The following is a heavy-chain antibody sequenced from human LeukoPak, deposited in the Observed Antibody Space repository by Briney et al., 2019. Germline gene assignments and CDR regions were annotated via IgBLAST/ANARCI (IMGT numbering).Heavy chain of an antibody. V-gene: IGHV3-33*01. CDR2: IWFDGSNQ. J-gene: IGHJ3*02. D-gene: IGHD5-24*01. CDR1: GFIFSNYG. CDR3: ARGEMATIKGGGAFDI. Sequence: GRSLRLSCAASGFIFSNYGMHWVRQAPGKGLEWVAVIWFDGSNQYHADAVKGRFTISRDNSKNTLYLQMSSLRAEDTALYYCARGEMATIKGGGAFDIWGQGTMVTVSS.